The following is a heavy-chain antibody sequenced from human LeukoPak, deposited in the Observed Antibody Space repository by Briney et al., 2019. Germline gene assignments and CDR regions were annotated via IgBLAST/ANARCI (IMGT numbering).Heavy chain of an antibody. CDR1: GGSISSGDYY. CDR3: ARPRGSIAARFSNWFDP. V-gene: IGHV4-39*01. J-gene: IGHJ5*02. D-gene: IGHD6-6*01. CDR2: IYYSGST. Sequence: SQTLSLTCTVSGGSISSGDYYWGWIRQPPGKGLEWIGSIYYSGSTYYNPSLKSRVTISVDTSKNQFSLKLSSVTAADTAVYYCARPRGSIAARFSNWFDPWGQGTLVTVSS.